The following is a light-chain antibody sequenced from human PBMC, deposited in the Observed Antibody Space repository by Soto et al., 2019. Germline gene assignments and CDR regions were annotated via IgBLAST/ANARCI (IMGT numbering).Light chain of an antibody. CDR3: QQYNSYSPWT. Sequence: DIPMTQSPSTLSASVGDRVTITCRASQSFSSWLAWYQQKPGKAPKLLIYKASSLESGVPSRFSGSGSGTEFTLTISSLQPDDFATYYCQQYNSYSPWTFGQGTKVEIK. CDR2: KAS. CDR1: QSFSSW. J-gene: IGKJ1*01. V-gene: IGKV1-5*03.